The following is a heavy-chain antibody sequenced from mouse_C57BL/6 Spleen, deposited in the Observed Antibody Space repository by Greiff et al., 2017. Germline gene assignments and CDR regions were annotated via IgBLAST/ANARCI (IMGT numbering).Heavy chain of an antibody. J-gene: IGHJ4*01. CDR2: IYPGSGGS. V-gene: IGHV1-55*01. Sequence: VQLQQPGAELVKPGASVKMSCKASGYTFTSYWITWVKQRPGHGLEWIGDIYPGSGGSSYNQKFKSKATLTVDTSSSTAYMQLSSLTSEDSAVYCCARCDDYEGAMDYWGQGTSVTVSS. D-gene: IGHD2-4*01. CDR1: GYTFTSYW. CDR3: ARCDDYEGAMDY.